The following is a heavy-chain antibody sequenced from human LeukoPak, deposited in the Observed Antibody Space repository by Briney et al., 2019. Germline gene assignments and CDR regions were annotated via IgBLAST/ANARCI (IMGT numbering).Heavy chain of an antibody. J-gene: IGHJ4*02. V-gene: IGHV1-3*04. CDR2: INTGNGIA. CDR3: ARGVVVVAATRHFDF. Sequence: SVTVSFTASGYTFISYALHWVRQAPGQSLEWMGWINTGNGIAKYSQNFQGRVTITRDTSASTVYMELSSLRAEDTAVYYCARGVVVVAATRHFDFWGQGTLVTVSS. D-gene: IGHD2-15*01. CDR1: GYTFISYA.